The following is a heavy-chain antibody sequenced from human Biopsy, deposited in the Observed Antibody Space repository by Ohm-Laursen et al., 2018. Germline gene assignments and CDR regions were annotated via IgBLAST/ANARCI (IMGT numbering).Heavy chain of an antibody. V-gene: IGHV4-59*11. CDR2: MYYSGNT. D-gene: IGHD2/OR15-2a*01. Sequence: SETLSLTCNVSGGSISNLYWSWIRQPPGKGLEWIGYMYYSGNTNYNPSLKSRVTISVDTSKNQFSLRLNSVTAADTAVYYCARGMRTTGWPYFDYWGQGILVTVSS. CDR1: GGSISNLY. J-gene: IGHJ4*02. CDR3: ARGMRTTGWPYFDY.